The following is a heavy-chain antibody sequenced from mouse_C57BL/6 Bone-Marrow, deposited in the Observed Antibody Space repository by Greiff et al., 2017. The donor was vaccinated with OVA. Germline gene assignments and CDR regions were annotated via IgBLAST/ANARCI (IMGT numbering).Heavy chain of an antibody. CDR3: AREGSSSMDY. J-gene: IGHJ4*01. CDR1: GYTFTSYW. CDR2: IDPSDSYT. D-gene: IGHD1-1*01. Sequence: VQLQQPGAELVMPGASVKLSCKASGYTFTSYWMHWVKQRPGQGLEWIGEIDPSDSYTNYNQKFKGKSTLTVDESSSTAYMQLSSLTSEDSAVYYCAREGSSSMDYWGQGTSVTVSS. V-gene: IGHV1-69*01.